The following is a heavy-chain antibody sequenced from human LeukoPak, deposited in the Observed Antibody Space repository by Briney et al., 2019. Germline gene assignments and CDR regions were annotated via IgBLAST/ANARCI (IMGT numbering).Heavy chain of an antibody. D-gene: IGHD3-10*02. CDR3: AELGITMIGGV. Sequence: GGSLRLSCAASGITFSSYGMSWVRQAPGKGLEWVSSISSTGGTTYYADSVKGRFTISRNNAKNSLYLQMNSLRAEDTAVYYCAELGITMIGGVWGKGTTVTISS. J-gene: IGHJ6*04. CDR1: GITFSSYG. V-gene: IGHV3-48*03. CDR2: ISSTGGTT.